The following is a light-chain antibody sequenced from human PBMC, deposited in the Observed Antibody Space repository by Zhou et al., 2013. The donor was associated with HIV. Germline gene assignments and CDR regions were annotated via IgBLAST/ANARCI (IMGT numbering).Light chain of an antibody. CDR3: QQLNSYPLT. V-gene: IGKV1-9*01. J-gene: IGKJ4*01. Sequence: IRLTQSPSSLSASVGDRVTITCRASQDIGNFLAWYQQRPERAPKLLIYTASTLQSGVPSRFRGSGSGTLFTLTINNLHPEDFATYSCQQLNSYPLTFGGGTKVEVK. CDR2: TAS. CDR1: QDIGNF.